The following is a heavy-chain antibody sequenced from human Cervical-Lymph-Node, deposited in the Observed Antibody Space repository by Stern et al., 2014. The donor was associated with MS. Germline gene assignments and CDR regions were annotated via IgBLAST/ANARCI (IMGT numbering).Heavy chain of an antibody. Sequence: VQPVASGGGVVQPGRSLRLSCVVSGFTFSNHAMHWVRQAPGKGLEWVTGISYDGRNEYYTDSVQGRFTVARDHSKNTLYLQMNSLRPDDTAVYYCARATSTTTVTTPYYGLDVWGQGTTVTVSS. V-gene: IGHV3-30*04. CDR1: GFTFSNHA. CDR2: ISYDGRNE. D-gene: IGHD4-17*01. CDR3: ARATSTTTVTTPYYGLDV. J-gene: IGHJ6*02.